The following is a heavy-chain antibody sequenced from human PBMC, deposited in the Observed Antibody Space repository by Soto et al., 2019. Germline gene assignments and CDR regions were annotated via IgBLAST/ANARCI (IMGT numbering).Heavy chain of an antibody. CDR1: GFTFSSYG. V-gene: IGHV3-33*01. CDR2: IWYDGSNK. CDR3: ASPYSSSWCFDY. J-gene: IGHJ4*02. Sequence: QVQLVESGGGVVQPGRSLRLSCAASGFTFSSYGMHWVRQAPGKGLEWVAVIWYDGSNKYYADSVKGRFTISRDNSKNTLYLQMNSLRAEDTAVYYCASPYSSSWCFDYWGQGTLVTVSS. D-gene: IGHD6-13*01.